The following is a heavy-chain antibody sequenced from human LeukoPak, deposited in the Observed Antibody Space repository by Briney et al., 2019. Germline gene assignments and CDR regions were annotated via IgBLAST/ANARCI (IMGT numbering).Heavy chain of an antibody. Sequence: SETLSLTCTVSGGSISSSGYYWGWLRQPPGKGLEWLGSIYYSGSTYYNPSVKSRVIISVDTSKNQFSLKLSSVTAADTAVYYCARLLSNDWYKGNFDIWGQGTMVTVSS. J-gene: IGHJ3*02. CDR3: ARLLSNDWYKGNFDI. D-gene: IGHD6-19*01. CDR2: IYYSGST. V-gene: IGHV4-39*01. CDR1: GGSISSSGYY.